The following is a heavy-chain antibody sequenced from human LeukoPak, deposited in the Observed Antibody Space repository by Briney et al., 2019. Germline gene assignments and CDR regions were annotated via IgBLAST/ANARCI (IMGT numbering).Heavy chain of an antibody. V-gene: IGHV4-34*01. CDR3: ARGLLRNIWFGETPNWFDP. CDR2: INHSGST. J-gene: IGHJ5*02. Sequence: SETLSLTCAVYGGSFSGYYWSWIRQPPGKGLEWIGEINHSGSTNYNPSLKSRVTISVDTSKNQVSLKLSSVTAADTAVYYCARGLLRNIWFGETPNWFDPWGQGTLVTVSS. D-gene: IGHD3-10*01. CDR1: GGSFSGYY.